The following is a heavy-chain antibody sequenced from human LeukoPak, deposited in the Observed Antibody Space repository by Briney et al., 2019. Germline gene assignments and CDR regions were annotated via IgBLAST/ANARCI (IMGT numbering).Heavy chain of an antibody. Sequence: ASVKVSCKASGYTFTGYYMHWVRQATGQGLEWMGWMNPNSGNTGYAQKFQGRVTITRNTSISTAYMELSSLRSEDTAVYYCARTEYELGGGADYWGQGPLVTVSS. CDR2: MNPNSGNT. V-gene: IGHV1-8*03. CDR3: ARTEYELGGGADY. J-gene: IGHJ4*02. CDR1: GYTFTGYY. D-gene: IGHD3-16*01.